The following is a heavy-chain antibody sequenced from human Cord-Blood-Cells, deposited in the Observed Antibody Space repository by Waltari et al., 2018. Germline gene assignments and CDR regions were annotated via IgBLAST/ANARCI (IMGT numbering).Heavy chain of an antibody. V-gene: IGHV4-39*01. D-gene: IGHD3-3*01. Sequence: QLQLQESGPGLVKPSETLSLTCTVSGGSISSSSYYWGWIRQPPGKGLEGIGSIYYSGSTYYNPSLKSRVTIAVDTSKNQFSLKLSSVTAADTAVYYCASVRFLEWLLYYWGQGTLVTVSS. CDR2: IYYSGST. J-gene: IGHJ4*02. CDR1: GGSISSSSYY. CDR3: ASVRFLEWLLYY.